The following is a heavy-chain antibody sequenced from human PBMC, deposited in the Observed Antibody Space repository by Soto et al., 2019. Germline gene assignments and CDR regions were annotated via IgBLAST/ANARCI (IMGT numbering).Heavy chain of an antibody. CDR2: IIPILGIA. CDR3: ARGTPYGDYVGPTT. CDR1: GGTFSSYT. Sequence: QVQLVQSGAEVKKPGSSVKVSCKASGGTFSSYTISWVRKAPGQGLEWMGRIIPILGIANYAQKFQGRVTITADKSTSTAYMELSSLRSEDTAVYYCARGTPYGDYVGPTTWGQGTLVTVSS. V-gene: IGHV1-69*02. J-gene: IGHJ5*02. D-gene: IGHD4-17*01.